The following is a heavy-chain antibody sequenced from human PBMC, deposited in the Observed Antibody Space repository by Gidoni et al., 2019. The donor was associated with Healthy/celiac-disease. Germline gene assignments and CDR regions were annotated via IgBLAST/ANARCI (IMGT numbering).Heavy chain of an antibody. CDR3: ARLGSPAGYYFDY. J-gene: IGHJ4*02. CDR1: GFTFSSYD. D-gene: IGHD3-16*01. CDR2: IGTAGDT. Sequence: EVQLVESGGGLVQPGGSLRLSCAASGFTFSSYDMHWVRQATGKGLEWVSAIGTAGDTYYPGSVKGRFTISRENAKNSLYLQMNSLRAEDTAVYYCARLGSPAGYYFDYWGQGTLVTVSS. V-gene: IGHV3-13*01.